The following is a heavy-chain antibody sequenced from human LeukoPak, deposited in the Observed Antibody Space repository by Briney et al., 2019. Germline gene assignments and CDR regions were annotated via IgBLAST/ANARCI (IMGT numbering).Heavy chain of an antibody. J-gene: IGHJ6*03. Sequence: PGASVKVSCKASGYTFTGYYMHWVRQAPGQGLEWMGGIIPIFGTANYAQKFQGRVTITTDESTSTAYMELSSLRSEDTAVYYCARTADYGDTQGIYYYMDVWGKGTTVTVSS. V-gene: IGHV1-69*05. D-gene: IGHD4-17*01. CDR1: GYTFTGYY. CDR3: ARTADYGDTQGIYYYMDV. CDR2: IIPIFGTA.